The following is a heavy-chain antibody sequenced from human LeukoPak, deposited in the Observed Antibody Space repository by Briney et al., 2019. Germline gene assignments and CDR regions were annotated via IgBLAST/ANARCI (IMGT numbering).Heavy chain of an antibody. V-gene: IGHV3-30*04. J-gene: IGHJ4*02. D-gene: IGHD3-10*01. CDR3: ARDQGATLVRGVTPYLDY. CDR2: ISYDGSDE. CDR1: GFTFSSYA. Sequence: GGSLRLSCEASGFTFSSYAMHWVRQAPGKGLEWVSIISYDGSDEKSADSVKGRFTISRDNAKNVVFLQMNSLRAEDTAVYCCARDQGATLVRGVTPYLDYWGQGTLVSVSS.